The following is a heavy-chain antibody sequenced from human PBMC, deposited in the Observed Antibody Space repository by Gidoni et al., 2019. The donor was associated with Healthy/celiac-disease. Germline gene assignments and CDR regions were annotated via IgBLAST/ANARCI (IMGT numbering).Heavy chain of an antibody. Sequence: QVQLVQSGAEVKKPGASVKVSCKASGYPFTSYAMHWVRQAPGQRLEWMGWINAGNGNTKYSQKFQGRVTITRDTSASTAYMELSSLRSEDTAVYYCASSCSSTSCYAGSSEDPWGQGTLVTVSS. D-gene: IGHD2-2*01. CDR3: ASSCSSTSCYAGSSEDP. J-gene: IGHJ5*02. V-gene: IGHV1-3*01. CDR1: GYPFTSYA. CDR2: INAGNGNT.